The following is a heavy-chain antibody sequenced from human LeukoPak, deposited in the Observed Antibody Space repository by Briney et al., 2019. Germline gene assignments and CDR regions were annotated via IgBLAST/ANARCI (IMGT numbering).Heavy chain of an antibody. CDR1: GFTFSSYG. V-gene: IGHV3-33*01. D-gene: IGHD6-13*01. Sequence: GRSLRLSCAASGFTFSSYGMHGVRQAPGKGREGGAVIWYDGSNKYYADSVKGRFTISRDNSKNTLYLQMNSLRAEDTAVYYCARPIFMAAAGFDYWGQGTLVTVSS. CDR2: IWYDGSNK. CDR3: ARPIFMAAAGFDY. J-gene: IGHJ4*02.